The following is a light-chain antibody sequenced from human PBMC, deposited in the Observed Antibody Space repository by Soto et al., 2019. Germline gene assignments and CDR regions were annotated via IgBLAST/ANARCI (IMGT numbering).Light chain of an antibody. CDR1: SSDIGGYNY. J-gene: IGLJ2*01. CDR2: GVS. CDR3: SSYTSSSTVV. V-gene: IGLV2-14*03. Sequence: QSALTQPASVSGSPGQSITISCTGTSSDIGGYNYVSWYQHLPGKAPKLMIYGVSNRPSGLSDRFSGSKSGNTASLTISGLQAEDEADYYCSSYTSSSTVVFGGGTKVTVL.